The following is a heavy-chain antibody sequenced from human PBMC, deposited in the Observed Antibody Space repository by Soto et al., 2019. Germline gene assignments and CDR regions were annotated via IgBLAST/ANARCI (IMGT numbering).Heavy chain of an antibody. Sequence: SETLSLTCTVSGGSISSGGYYWSWIRQHPGKGLEGIGYIYYSGSTYYNPSLKSRVTISVDTSKNQFSLKMSSVTAADTAVYYCARLNNEIVVVVAATHPYYYYYMDIWGQGTTVNVSS. J-gene: IGHJ6*03. CDR2: IYYSGST. CDR1: GGSISSGGYY. CDR3: ARLNNEIVVVVAATHPYYYYYMDI. D-gene: IGHD2-15*01. V-gene: IGHV4-31*03.